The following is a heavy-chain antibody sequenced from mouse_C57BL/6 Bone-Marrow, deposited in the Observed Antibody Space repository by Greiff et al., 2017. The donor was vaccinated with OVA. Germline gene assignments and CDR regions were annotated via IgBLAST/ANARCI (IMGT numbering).Heavy chain of an antibody. V-gene: IGHV1-63*01. CDR2: IYPGGGYT. D-gene: IGHD4-1*01. Sequence: QVHVKQSGAELVRPGTSVKMSCKASGYTFTNYWIGWAKQRPGHGLEWIGDIYPGGGYTNYNEKFKGKATLTADKSSSTAYMQFSSLTSEDSAIYYCARLTHWYFDVWGTGTTVTVSS. J-gene: IGHJ1*03. CDR1: GYTFTNYW. CDR3: ARLTHWYFDV.